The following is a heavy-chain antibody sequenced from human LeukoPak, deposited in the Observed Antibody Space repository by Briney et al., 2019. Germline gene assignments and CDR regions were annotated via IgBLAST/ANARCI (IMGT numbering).Heavy chain of an antibody. V-gene: IGHV1-69*13. Sequence: SVKVSCKASGGTFSSYAISWVRQAPGQGLEWMGGIIPIFGTANYAQKFQGRVTITADESTSTAYMELSSLRSEDTAVYYCAREYTIFGVVVNYYYYGMDVGGQGTTVTVSS. J-gene: IGHJ6*02. CDR2: IIPIFGTA. CDR3: AREYTIFGVVVNYYYYGMDV. CDR1: GGTFSSYA. D-gene: IGHD3-3*01.